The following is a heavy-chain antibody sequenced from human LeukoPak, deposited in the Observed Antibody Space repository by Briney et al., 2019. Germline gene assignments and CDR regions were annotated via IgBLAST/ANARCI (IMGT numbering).Heavy chain of an antibody. V-gene: IGHV4-59*01. CDR1: GGSISTYY. CDR2: IYYSGST. D-gene: IGHD3-22*01. J-gene: IGHJ4*02. Sequence: PSETLSLTCTVSGGSISTYYWSWIRQPPGKGLEWIGYIYYSGSTNHNPSLKSRVTISVDTSKNQLSLKLTSVLAADTAVYYCARGKDYYDTSGYPTFHYWGQGTLVTVSS. CDR3: ARGKDYYDTSGYPTFHY.